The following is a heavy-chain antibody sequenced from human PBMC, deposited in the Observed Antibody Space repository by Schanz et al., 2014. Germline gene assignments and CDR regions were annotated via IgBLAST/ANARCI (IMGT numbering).Heavy chain of an antibody. V-gene: IGHV3-30*02. Sequence: VQLVESGGGLVQPGGSLRLSCAASGFTFSTYWMSWVRQAPGEGLEWVAFIRFDASHKYYADSVKGRFTISRDNSKNTLYLQMNSLRAEDTAVYYCAKERIAAAWTFDSWGQGTLVTVSS. CDR3: AKERIAAAWTFDS. CDR2: IRFDASHK. J-gene: IGHJ4*02. CDR1: GFTFSTYW. D-gene: IGHD6-13*01.